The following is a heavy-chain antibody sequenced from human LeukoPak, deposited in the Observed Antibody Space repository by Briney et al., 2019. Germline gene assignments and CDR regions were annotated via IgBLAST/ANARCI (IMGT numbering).Heavy chain of an antibody. V-gene: IGHV3-23*01. CDR2: ISGVGGRT. D-gene: IGHD1-1*01. Sequence: GGSLRLSCAASGFTFSNCAMSWVRQAPGKGLEWVSAISGVGGRTYYADSLKGRFTISRDNSKNTLDLQMSSLRAEDTAVYYCAKEGVAGTTYFDYWGQGTLVTVSS. J-gene: IGHJ4*02. CDR3: AKEGVAGTTYFDY. CDR1: GFTFSNCA.